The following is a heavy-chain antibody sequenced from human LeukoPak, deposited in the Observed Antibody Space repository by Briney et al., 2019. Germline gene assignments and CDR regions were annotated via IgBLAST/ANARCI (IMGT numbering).Heavy chain of an antibody. CDR1: GFTFSSYS. D-gene: IGHD3-3*01. Sequence: GGSLRLSCAASGFTFSSYSMNWVRQAPGKGLEWVSYISSSGSTIYYADSVKGRFTISRDNAKNSLYLQMNSLRAEDTAVYYCARNDSSYYYYGMDVWGQGTTVTVSS. V-gene: IGHV3-48*04. CDR2: ISSSGSTI. CDR3: ARNDSSYYYYGMDV. J-gene: IGHJ6*02.